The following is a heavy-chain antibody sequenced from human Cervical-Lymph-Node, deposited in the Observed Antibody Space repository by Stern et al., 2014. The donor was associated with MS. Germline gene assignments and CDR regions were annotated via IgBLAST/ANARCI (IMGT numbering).Heavy chain of an antibody. J-gene: IGHJ4*02. CDR2: IYYSGRN. Sequence: QVQLQESGPGLVKPSETLSLTCTVSGDSINSGDFHWSWVRQSPGKGLEWIGSIYYSGRNYNNPSLKSRVTMSIDTSTNQFSLNLASVTAADTALYFCARMKTGLRENRGFDFWGQGTQVTVSS. V-gene: IGHV4-30-4*01. D-gene: IGHD4-17*01. CDR1: GDSINSGDFH. CDR3: ARMKTGLRENRGFDF.